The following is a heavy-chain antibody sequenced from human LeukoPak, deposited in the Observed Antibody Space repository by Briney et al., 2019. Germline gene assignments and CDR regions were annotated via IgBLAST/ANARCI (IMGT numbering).Heavy chain of an antibody. CDR2: ISSSGSTI. CDR3: VRESRGILNYFDF. D-gene: IGHD3-22*01. CDR1: GFTFSDYY. Sequence: GGSLRLSCAASGFTFSDYYMSWIRQAPGKGLEWVSYISSSGSTIYYADSVKGRFTISRDNAKNSLYLQMNSLRAEDTAVYYCVRESRGILNYFDFWGQGTLVTVSS. V-gene: IGHV3-11*01. J-gene: IGHJ4*02.